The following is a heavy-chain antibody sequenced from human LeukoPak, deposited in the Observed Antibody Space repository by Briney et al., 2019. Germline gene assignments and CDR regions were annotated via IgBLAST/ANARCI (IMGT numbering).Heavy chain of an antibody. V-gene: IGHV3-21*01. Sequence: GGSLRLSCAASGFTFSSYSMNWVRQAPGKGLEWVSSVSSSSSYIYYADSVKGRFTISRDNAKNSLYLQMNSLRAEGTAVYYCATDGLEWLLYDYWGQGTLVTVSS. J-gene: IGHJ4*02. CDR1: GFTFSSYS. D-gene: IGHD3-3*01. CDR2: VSSSSSYI. CDR3: ATDGLEWLLYDY.